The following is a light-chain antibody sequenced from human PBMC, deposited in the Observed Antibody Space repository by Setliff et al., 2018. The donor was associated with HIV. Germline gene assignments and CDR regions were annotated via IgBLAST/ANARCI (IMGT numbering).Light chain of an antibody. CDR3: ATWDSSLSAWV. CDR1: SSNIAYHY. Sequence: QSVLTQPPSVSAAPGQKVTISCFGNSSNIAYHYVSWFQHLPGTTPKLLIFEDYSRASGIPDRFSASKTAAAATLGITGLQTGDEAGYYCATWDSSLSAWVFGAGTKVTV. J-gene: IGLJ3*02. CDR2: EDY. V-gene: IGLV1-51*02.